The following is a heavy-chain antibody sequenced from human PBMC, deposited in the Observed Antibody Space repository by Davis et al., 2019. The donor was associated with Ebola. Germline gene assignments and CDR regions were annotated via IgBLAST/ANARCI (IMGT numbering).Heavy chain of an antibody. Sequence: PGGSLRLSCAASGFTFSSYSMNWVRQAPGKGLEWVSYISSSSSTIYYADSVKGRFTISRDNAKNSLYLQMNSLRDEDTAVYYCARDPLNYYDSTPTEYFQHWGQGTLVTVSS. J-gene: IGHJ1*01. D-gene: IGHD3-22*01. CDR3: ARDPLNYYDSTPTEYFQH. V-gene: IGHV3-48*02. CDR1: GFTFSSYS. CDR2: ISSSSSTI.